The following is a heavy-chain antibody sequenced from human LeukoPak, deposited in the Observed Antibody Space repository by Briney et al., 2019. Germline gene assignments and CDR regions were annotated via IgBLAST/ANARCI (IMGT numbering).Heavy chain of an antibody. CDR1: GYSFTSYW. J-gene: IGHJ5*02. CDR3: ARQRSSYHQRSINNWFDP. V-gene: IGHV5-51*01. D-gene: IGHD2-2*01. CDR2: IYPGDSDT. Sequence: GESLKISCKGSGYSFTSYWIGWVRQMPGKGLEWMGIIYPGDSDTRYSPSFQGQVTISADKSISTAYLQWSSLKASDTTMYYCARQRSSYHQRSINNWFDPWGQGTLVTVSS.